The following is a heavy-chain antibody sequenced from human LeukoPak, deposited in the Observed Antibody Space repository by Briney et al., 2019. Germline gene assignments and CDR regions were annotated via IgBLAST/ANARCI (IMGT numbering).Heavy chain of an antibody. J-gene: IGHJ4*02. CDR2: ISESGSAI. V-gene: IGHV3-48*03. CDR3: ARDQDTAMVTSYFDY. D-gene: IGHD5-18*01. CDR1: GFTFSSYE. Sequence: PGGSLRLSCAASGFTFSSYEMNWVRLAPGKGLEWVSYISESGSAIYYADSVKGRFTISRDNAKNSLYLQMNSLRAEDTAVYYCARDQDTAMVTSYFDYWGQGTLVTVSS.